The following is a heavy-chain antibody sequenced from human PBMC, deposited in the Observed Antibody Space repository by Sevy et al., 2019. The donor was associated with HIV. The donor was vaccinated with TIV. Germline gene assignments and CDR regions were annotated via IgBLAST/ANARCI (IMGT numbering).Heavy chain of an antibody. CDR1: GGSISSYY. Sequence: SETLSLTCTVSGGSISSYYWSWIRQPPGKGLEWIGYIYYSGSTNYNPSLKSRVTISVDTSKNQFSLKLSSVTAADTAVYYCARGGGSSWYEGGLDYWGQGTLVTVSS. J-gene: IGHJ4*02. CDR3: ARGGGSSWYEGGLDY. V-gene: IGHV4-59*01. CDR2: IYYSGST. D-gene: IGHD6-13*01.